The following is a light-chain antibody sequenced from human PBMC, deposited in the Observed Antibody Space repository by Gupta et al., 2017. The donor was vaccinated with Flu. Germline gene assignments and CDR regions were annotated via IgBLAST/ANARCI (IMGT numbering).Light chain of an antibody. CDR3: QSYDSSLSGPGV. V-gene: IGLV1-40*01. CDR2: GNS. CDR1: SSNIGAGYD. J-gene: IGLJ2*01. Sequence: QSVLTQPPSVSGAPGQRVTISCTGSSSNIGAGYDVHWYQQLPGTAPKLLIYGNSNRPSGVPDRFSCSKSGTSASLAITGLQAEDEADYYCQSYDSSLSGPGVFGGGTKLNVL.